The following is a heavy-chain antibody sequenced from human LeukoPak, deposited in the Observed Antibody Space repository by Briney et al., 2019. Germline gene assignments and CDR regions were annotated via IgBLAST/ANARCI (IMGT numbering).Heavy chain of an antibody. CDR1: GFTFDDYA. CDR3: AKSDTPYYCDSSGYYSY. CDR2: ISWNSGRI. D-gene: IGHD3-22*01. V-gene: IGHV3-9*03. Sequence: GGSLRLSCAASGFTFDDYAMHWVRQAPGKGLEWVSGISWNSGRIGSADSVKGRFTISRDKDKNSLYLQMNSLRAEDMDLYFCAKSDTPYYCDSSGYYSYWGQGTLVTVSS. J-gene: IGHJ4*02.